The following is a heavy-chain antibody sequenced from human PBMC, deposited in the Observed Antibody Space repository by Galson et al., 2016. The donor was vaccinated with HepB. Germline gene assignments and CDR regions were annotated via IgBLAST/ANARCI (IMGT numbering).Heavy chain of an antibody. CDR2: ITYDGSNT. CDR1: GFTFSSHA. V-gene: IGHV3-30-3*01. Sequence: SLRLSCAASGFTFSSHAMHWVRQAPGKGLEWVAVITYDGSNTYYADAVKGRFTISRDNSKNTLYLQMDNLRVEDTAVYYCAKGGASMILDYWGQGTLVTVSS. D-gene: IGHD3-16*01. J-gene: IGHJ4*02. CDR3: AKGGASMILDY.